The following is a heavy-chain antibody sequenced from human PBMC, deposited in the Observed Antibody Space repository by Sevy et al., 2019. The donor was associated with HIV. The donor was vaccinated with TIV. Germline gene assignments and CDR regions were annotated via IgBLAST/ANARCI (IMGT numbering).Heavy chain of an antibody. D-gene: IGHD4-17*01. CDR2: FSNSCSTI. Sequence: GGPLRFSVTASGFTFRIFEINWVPQAPGKWLKWRSYFSNSCSTIHYSDSVKGRFTISRDNAKNSLYLQMNSLRAEDTAVYYCARDLPPSATTVPHFDYWGRGTLVTVSS. J-gene: IGHJ4*02. V-gene: IGHV3-48*03. CDR1: GFTFRIFE. CDR3: ARDLPPSATTVPHFDY.